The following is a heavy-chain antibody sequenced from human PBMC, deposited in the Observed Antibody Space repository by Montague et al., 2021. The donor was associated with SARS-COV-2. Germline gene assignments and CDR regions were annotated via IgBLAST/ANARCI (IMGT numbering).Heavy chain of an antibody. CDR3: ARESSSRYYDILTGYDYYYYMDV. J-gene: IGHJ6*03. V-gene: IGHV3-30*04. CDR1: GFTFSSYA. Sequence: SLRLSCAASGFTFSSYAMHWVRQAPGKGLEWVAVISYDGSNKYYVDSVKGRFTISRDNSKNTLYLQMNSLRAEDTAVYHCARESSSRYYDILTGYDYYYYMDVWGKGTTVTVSS. CDR2: ISYDGSNK. D-gene: IGHD3-9*01.